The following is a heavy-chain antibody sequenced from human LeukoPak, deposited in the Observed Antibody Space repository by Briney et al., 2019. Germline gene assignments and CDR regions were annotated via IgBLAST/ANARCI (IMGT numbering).Heavy chain of an antibody. V-gene: IGHV3-23*01. CDR2: ISGSGGST. J-gene: IGHJ4*02. Sequence: GGSLRLSCAASGFTFSSYAMSWVRQAPGKGLEWVSGISGSGGSTYYADSVKGRFTISRDNSKNTLYLQMNSLRAEDTAGYYCAKRGYNWNDAFDYWGQGTLVTVSS. CDR1: GFTFSSYA. CDR3: AKRGYNWNDAFDY. D-gene: IGHD1-1*01.